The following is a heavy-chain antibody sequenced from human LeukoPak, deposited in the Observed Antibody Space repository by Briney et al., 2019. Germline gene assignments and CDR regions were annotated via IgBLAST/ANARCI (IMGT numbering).Heavy chain of an antibody. CDR3: ARRRAVAGTGWFDP. J-gene: IGHJ5*02. CDR2: TRYDGSNK. Sequence: GGSLRLSCAASGFTFSSYGMHWVRQAPGKGLEWVAFTRYDGSNKYYADSVKGRFTISRDNSKNTLYLQMNSLRAEDTAVYYCARRRAVAGTGWFDPWGQGTLVTVSS. CDR1: GFTFSSYG. V-gene: IGHV3-30*02. D-gene: IGHD6-19*01.